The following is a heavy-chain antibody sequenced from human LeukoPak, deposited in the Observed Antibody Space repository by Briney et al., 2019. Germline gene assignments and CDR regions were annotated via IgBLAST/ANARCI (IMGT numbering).Heavy chain of an antibody. CDR2: IRSTTFGGTT. V-gene: IGHV3-49*04. Sequence: GGSLRLSCAASGFTFSNYWMTWVRQAPGKGLEWVGVIRSTTFGGTTEYAASVKGRFTMSRDDSKSIASLQMNSLKTEDTGVYYCSRDYWGLCSGDSCYAYWGQGTLVTVSS. J-gene: IGHJ4*02. D-gene: IGHD2-15*01. CDR3: SRDYWGLCSGDSCYAY. CDR1: GFTFSNYW.